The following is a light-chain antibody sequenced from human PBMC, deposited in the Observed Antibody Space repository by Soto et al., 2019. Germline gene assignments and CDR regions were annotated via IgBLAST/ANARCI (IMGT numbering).Light chain of an antibody. J-gene: IGKJ4*01. V-gene: IGKV1-9*01. CDR1: QGISTF. CDR2: AAS. CDR3: QQLNSYPLT. Sequence: DIQLTQSPSFLSASVGDRVTLTCRASQGISTFLAWYQQKPGKAPKLLIYAASILQSGVPSRFRGSGSGTDFTLTISRLQPEDFATYFCQQLNSYPLTFGGGTKVDIK.